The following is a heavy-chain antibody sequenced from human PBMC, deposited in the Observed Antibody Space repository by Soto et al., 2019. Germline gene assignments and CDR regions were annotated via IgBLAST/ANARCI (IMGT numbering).Heavy chain of an antibody. J-gene: IGHJ3*02. CDR1: GFTFSSYG. CDR2: ISYDGSNK. CDR3: ASQGEAYYDSSGSPAFDI. D-gene: IGHD3-22*01. V-gene: IGHV3-30*03. Sequence: QVQLVESGGGVVQPGRSLRLSCAASGFTFSSYGMHWVRQAPGKGLEWGAVISYDGSNKYYADSVKGRFTISRDNSKNTLYLQMNSLRAEDTAVYYCASQGEAYYDSSGSPAFDIWGQGTMVTVSS.